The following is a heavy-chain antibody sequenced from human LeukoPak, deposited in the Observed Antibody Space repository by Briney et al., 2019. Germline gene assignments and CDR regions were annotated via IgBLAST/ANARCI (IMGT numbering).Heavy chain of an antibody. J-gene: IGHJ5*02. D-gene: IGHD5-24*01. CDR2: MHHNGEI. CDR1: GGSISDYY. Sequence: SETLSLTCTGSGGSISDYYWSWIRQPPGKGLEWIGYMHHNGEIEYNPSLKSRVTISMDTAKNQLSLKVRSVIAADTATYYCVRGKNGYNPWGQGTLVTVSS. V-gene: IGHV4-59*01. CDR3: VRGKNGYNP.